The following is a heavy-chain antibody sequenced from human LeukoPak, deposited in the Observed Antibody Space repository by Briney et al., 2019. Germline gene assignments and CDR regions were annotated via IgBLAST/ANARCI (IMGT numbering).Heavy chain of an antibody. V-gene: IGHV3-48*03. CDR1: GFTFSSYE. J-gene: IGHJ4*02. Sequence: GGSLRLSCAVSGFTFSSYEMNWVRQAPGKGLEWVSYISSSGSTIYYADSVKGRSTISRDNAKNSLYLQMNSLRAEDTAVYYCARDDINDYYDSSGYYYDRWGQGTLVTVSS. CDR3: ARDDINDYYDSSGYYYDR. D-gene: IGHD3-22*01. CDR2: ISSSGSTI.